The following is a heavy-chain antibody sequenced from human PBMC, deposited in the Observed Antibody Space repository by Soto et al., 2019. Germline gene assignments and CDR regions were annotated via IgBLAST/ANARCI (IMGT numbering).Heavy chain of an antibody. CDR1: GYTFSRYG. CDR3: AREGFCSSGSCALYSLDYFGMDV. V-gene: IGHV1-18*01. D-gene: IGHD2-15*01. Sequence: ASVKVSCKASGYTFSRYGLSWVRQAPGQGLEWMGWISTYNDNTKYAQKLKGRVTMTTDTSTNTAYMELRSLTSDDTGVYYCAREGFCSSGSCALYSLDYFGMDVWGEGTPVTVSS. CDR2: ISTYNDNT. J-gene: IGHJ6*04.